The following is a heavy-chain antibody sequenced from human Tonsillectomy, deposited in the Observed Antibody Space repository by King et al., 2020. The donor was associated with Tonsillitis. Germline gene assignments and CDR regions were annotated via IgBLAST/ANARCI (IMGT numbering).Heavy chain of an antibody. CDR1: GFTFSTYS. D-gene: IGHD2-2*03. V-gene: IGHV3-21*01. J-gene: IGHJ6*02. CDR3: ARIGGYCSSTSCYGETSRYYYGMDV. CDR2: ISSSSSYI. Sequence: VQLVESGGGLVKPGGSLRLSCAASGFTFSTYSMNWVHQAPGKGLEWVSSISSSSSYIYYADSLKGRFTISRDNAKNSLYLQMNSLRAEDTAVYYCARIGGYCSSTSCYGETSRYYYGMDVWGQGTTVTVSS.